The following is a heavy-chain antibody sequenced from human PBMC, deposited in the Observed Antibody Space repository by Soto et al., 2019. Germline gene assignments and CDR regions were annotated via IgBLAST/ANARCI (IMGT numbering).Heavy chain of an antibody. CDR2: IYHSGST. D-gene: IGHD3-10*01. Sequence: SETLSLTCAVSGGSISSGGYSWSWIRQPPGKGLEWIGYIYHSGSTYYNPSLKSRVTIPVDRSKNQFSLKLSSVTAADTAVYYCARVTMVRGVIGVVDYWGQGTLVTGSS. V-gene: IGHV4-30-2*01. CDR3: ARVTMVRGVIGVVDY. CDR1: GGSISSGGYS. J-gene: IGHJ4*02.